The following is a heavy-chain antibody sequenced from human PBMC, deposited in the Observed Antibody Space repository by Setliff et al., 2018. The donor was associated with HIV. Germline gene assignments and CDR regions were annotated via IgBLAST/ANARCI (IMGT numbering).Heavy chain of an antibody. V-gene: IGHV1-18*01. CDR2: INTYNSNT. CDR3: ARAGAVETTHFDY. Sequence: ASVKVSCKASGYTFSNNGISWVRQAPGQGLEWMGWINTYNSNTNYAQNFQGRVTVTTDSSTSTAYMELRTLRSDDTAVYYCARAGAVETTHFDYWGQGALVTVSS. CDR1: GYTFSNNG. J-gene: IGHJ4*02. D-gene: IGHD1-7*01.